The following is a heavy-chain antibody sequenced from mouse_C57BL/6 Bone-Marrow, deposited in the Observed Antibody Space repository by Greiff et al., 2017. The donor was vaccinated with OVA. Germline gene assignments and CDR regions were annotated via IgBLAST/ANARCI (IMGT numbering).Heavy chain of an antibody. CDR2: IDPSASET. Sequence: QVQLQQPGAELVRPGSSVKLSCKASGYTFTSYWMHWVKQRPIQGLEWIGNIDPSASETHYTQKFKDKATLTVDKSSSTAYMQLSSLTSEDSAVYYCVRRRFYYGNYDWYCDVWGTGTTVTVSS. V-gene: IGHV1-52*01. CDR3: VRRRFYYGNYDWYCDV. J-gene: IGHJ1*03. D-gene: IGHD2-1*01. CDR1: GYTFTSYW.